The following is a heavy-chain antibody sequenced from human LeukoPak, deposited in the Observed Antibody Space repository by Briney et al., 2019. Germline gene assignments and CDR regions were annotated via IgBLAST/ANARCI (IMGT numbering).Heavy chain of an antibody. CDR3: ARGRGYSYGYTEFDY. CDR1: GYTFTSYD. J-gene: IGHJ4*02. Sequence: ASVKVSCKASGYTFTSYDINWVRQATGQGLEWMGWMNPNSGNTGYAQKFQGRVTIIRNTSISTAYMELSSLRSEDTAVYYCARGRGYSYGYTEFDYWGQGTLVTVSS. CDR2: MNPNSGNT. D-gene: IGHD5-18*01. V-gene: IGHV1-8*03.